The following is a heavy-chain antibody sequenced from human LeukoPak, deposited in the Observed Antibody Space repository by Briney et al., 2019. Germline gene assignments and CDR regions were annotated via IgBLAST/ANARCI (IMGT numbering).Heavy chain of an antibody. CDR2: ISAYNGNT. Sequence: ASVKVSCKASGYTFTSYGISWVRQAPGQGLEWMGWISAYNGNTNYAQKLQGRVTMTTDTSTSTAYMELRSLRSDDTAVYYCARDRFQWGPARTDYWGQGTLVTVSS. CDR3: ARDRFQWGPARTDY. D-gene: IGHD1-26*01. CDR1: GYTFTSYG. J-gene: IGHJ4*02. V-gene: IGHV1-18*01.